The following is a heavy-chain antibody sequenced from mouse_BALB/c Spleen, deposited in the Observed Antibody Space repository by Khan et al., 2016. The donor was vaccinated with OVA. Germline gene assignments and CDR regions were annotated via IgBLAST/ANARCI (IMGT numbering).Heavy chain of an antibody. J-gene: IGHJ4*01. CDR2: INPSNAYT. D-gene: IGHD1-1*01. Sequence: QVQLKQSGAELARPGASVKMSCKASGYTFISYSMHWIKQRPGQGLEWIGNINPSNAYTNYNQKFKDKATLTADKSSSTAYMQLSSLTSEDSAVYYCARDFHYYGSRGALDYWGQGTSVTVSS. CDR3: ARDFHYYGSRGALDY. V-gene: IGHV1-4*01. CDR1: GYTFISYS.